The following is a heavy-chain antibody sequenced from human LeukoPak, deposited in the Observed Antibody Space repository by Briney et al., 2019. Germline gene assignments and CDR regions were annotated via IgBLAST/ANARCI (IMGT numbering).Heavy chain of an antibody. V-gene: IGHV1-18*01. D-gene: IGHD3-10*01. CDR2: ISAYNGNT. CDR3: ARDPRMWVGSGFGEPLWWFDP. J-gene: IGHJ5*02. CDR1: GYTFTSYG. Sequence: GASVKVSCKASGYTFTSYGISWVRQAPGQGLEWMGWISAYNGNTNYAQKLQGRVTMTTDTSTSTAYMELRSLRSDDTAVYYCARDPRMWVGSGFGEPLWWFDPWGQGTLVTVSS.